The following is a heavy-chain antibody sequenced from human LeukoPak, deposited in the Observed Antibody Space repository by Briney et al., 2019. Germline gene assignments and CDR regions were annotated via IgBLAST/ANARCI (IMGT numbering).Heavy chain of an antibody. CDR2: MNPDSGGT. V-gene: IGHV1-2*02. CDR3: ARTHSNGWYSVGYYYMDI. J-gene: IGHJ6*03. CDR1: GYTFIGHY. Sequence: EASVKVSCKASGYTFIGHYIHWVRQAPGQGLEWMGWMNPDSGGTNYAQKFQDRVTMNRDTSITTAYMELSRLTSDDTAVYYCARTHSNGWYSVGYYYMDIWGKGTTVTVSS. D-gene: IGHD6-19*01.